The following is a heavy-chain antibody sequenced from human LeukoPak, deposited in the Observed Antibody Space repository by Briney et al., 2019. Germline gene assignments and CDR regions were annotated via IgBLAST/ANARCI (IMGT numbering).Heavy chain of an antibody. D-gene: IGHD3-10*01. V-gene: IGHV4-59*11. Sequence: PSETLSLTCTVSGGSISSHYWSWIRQPPAKGLEWIGYIDYSGSTNYNPSLKSRVTISVDTSKNQFSLKLSSVTAADTAVYYCARVYSWFGDTPIDYWGQGTLVTVSS. CDR2: IDYSGST. J-gene: IGHJ4*02. CDR3: ARVYSWFGDTPIDY. CDR1: GGSISSHY.